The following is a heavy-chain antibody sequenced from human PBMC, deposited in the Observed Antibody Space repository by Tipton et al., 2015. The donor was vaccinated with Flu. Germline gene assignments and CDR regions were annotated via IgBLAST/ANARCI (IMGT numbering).Heavy chain of an antibody. CDR1: GYSISSSYN. V-gene: IGHV4-38-2*01. CDR3: ARLSYYDVDLKNFYFDY. Sequence: GLVKPSETLSLTCAVSGYSISSSYNWGWIRQPPGKGLEWIASIYYSGRTYYNPSLKSRVTISVDTSKSQFSLMLRSVTAADTAVYYCARLSYYDVDLKNFYFDYWGQGALVTVSS. D-gene: IGHD3-10*02. J-gene: IGHJ4*02. CDR2: IYYSGRT.